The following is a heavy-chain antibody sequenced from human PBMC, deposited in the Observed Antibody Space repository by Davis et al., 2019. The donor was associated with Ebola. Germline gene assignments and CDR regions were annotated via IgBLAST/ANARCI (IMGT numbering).Heavy chain of an antibody. J-gene: IGHJ4*02. D-gene: IGHD3-16*02. CDR2: INPSGCST. V-gene: IGHV1-46*01. CDR3: ARELYDYVWGSHRKTFDY. Sequence: AASVKVSCKASGYTFTSYYMHWVRQAPGQGLEWMGIINPSGCSTSYPQKFQGRVTMTRDTSTSTVYMELSSLRSEDTAVYYCARELYDYVWGSHRKTFDYWGQGTLVTVSS. CDR1: GYTFTSYY.